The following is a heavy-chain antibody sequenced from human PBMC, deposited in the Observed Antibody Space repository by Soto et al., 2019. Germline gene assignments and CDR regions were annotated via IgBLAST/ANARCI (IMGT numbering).Heavy chain of an antibody. CDR2: IRSTSTSI. CDR3: VRESLTVTQRVGFYYGMDV. CDR1: GFTFNDYN. Sequence: PGGSLRVSCAASGFTFNDYNMNWVRQAPGKGLEWVAYIRSTSTSIHYADSVRGRFTISRDSAKNSLYLQMNSLRDEDTAVYYCVRESLTVTQRVGFYYGMDVWGQGTTVTASS. D-gene: IGHD4-4*01. J-gene: IGHJ6*02. V-gene: IGHV3-48*02.